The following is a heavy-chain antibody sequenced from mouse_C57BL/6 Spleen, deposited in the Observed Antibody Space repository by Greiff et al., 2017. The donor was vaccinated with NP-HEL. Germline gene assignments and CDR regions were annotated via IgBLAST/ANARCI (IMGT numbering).Heavy chain of an antibody. V-gene: IGHV1-18*01. Sequence: VQLQQSGPELVKPGASVKIPCKASGYTFTDYNMDWVKQSHGKSLEWIGDINPNNGGTIYNQKFKGKATLTVDKSSSTAYMELRSLTSEDTAVYYCARSRIYYYGSSPSMDYWGQGTSVTVSS. D-gene: IGHD1-1*01. CDR3: ARSRIYYYGSSPSMDY. J-gene: IGHJ4*01. CDR1: GYTFTDYN. CDR2: INPNNGGT.